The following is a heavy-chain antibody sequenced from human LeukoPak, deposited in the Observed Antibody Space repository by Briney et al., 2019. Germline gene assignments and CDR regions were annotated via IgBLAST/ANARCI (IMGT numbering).Heavy chain of an antibody. CDR3: ARDRGIAAPFDY. D-gene: IGHD6-13*01. CDR2: INHSGST. CDR1: GGSFSGYY. J-gene: IGHJ4*02. V-gene: IGHV4-34*01. Sequence: PSETLSLTCAVYGGSFSGYYWSWIRQPPGKGLEWIGEINHSGSTNYNPSLKSRVTISVDTSKNQFSLKLSSVTAADTAVYYCARDRGIAAPFDYWGQGTLVTVSS.